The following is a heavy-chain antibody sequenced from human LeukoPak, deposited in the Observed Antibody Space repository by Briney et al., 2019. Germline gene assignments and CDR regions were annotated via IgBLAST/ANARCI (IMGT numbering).Heavy chain of an antibody. Sequence: ASVKVSCKASGYTFTSYGISSVRQAPGQGLEWMGWISAYNGNTNYAQKLQGRVTMTTDTSTSTAYMELRSLRSDDTAVYYCARSARGGWLFDYWGQGTLVTVSS. D-gene: IGHD6-19*01. J-gene: IGHJ4*02. CDR3: ARSARGGWLFDY. CDR1: GYTFTSYG. V-gene: IGHV1-18*01. CDR2: ISAYNGNT.